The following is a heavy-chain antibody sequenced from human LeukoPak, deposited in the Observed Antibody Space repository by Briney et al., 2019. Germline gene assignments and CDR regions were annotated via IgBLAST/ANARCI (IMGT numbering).Heavy chain of an antibody. V-gene: IGHV1-18*01. J-gene: IGHJ5*02. CDR1: GYTFTSYG. CDR2: ISAYNGNT. CDR3: AREVGATDFNWFDP. Sequence: ASVKVSCKASGYTFTSYGISWVRQAPGQGLEWMGWISAYNGNTNYAQKLQGRVTMTTDTSTSTAYMELRSLRSDDTAVYYCAREVGATDFNWFDPWGQGTLVTVSS. D-gene: IGHD1-26*01.